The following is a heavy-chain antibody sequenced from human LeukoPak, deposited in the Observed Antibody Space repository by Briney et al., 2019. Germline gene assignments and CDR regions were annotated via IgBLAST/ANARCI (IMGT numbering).Heavy chain of an antibody. D-gene: IGHD3-22*01. CDR2: ISSSSSYL. Sequence: GGALILSCSASGFRFSNDSRTGVRQARGNGLEWVSPISSSSSYLYDADSVKGRFTISRDNAKNSLYLQMTSLRAEDTVVYYCARDSTAYYYDSSGYFELEGFDYWGQGTLVTASS. CDR3: ARDSTAYYYDSSGYFELEGFDY. V-gene: IGHV3-21*01. J-gene: IGHJ4*02. CDR1: GFRFSNDS.